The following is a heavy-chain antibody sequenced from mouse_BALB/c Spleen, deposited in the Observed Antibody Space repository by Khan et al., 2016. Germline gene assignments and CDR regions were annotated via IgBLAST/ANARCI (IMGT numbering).Heavy chain of an antibody. CDR3: TRRRYDDAMDY. D-gene: IGHD2-14*01. Sequence: EVQLQESGGGLVQPGGSMKLSCVASGFTFSNYWMNWVRQSPEKGLEWVAEIRLKSNNYATHYAESVKGRFTISRDDSKSSVYLQMNNLRAEDTGIYYCTRRRYDDAMDYWGQGTSVTVSS. J-gene: IGHJ4*01. V-gene: IGHV6-6*02. CDR1: GFTFSNYW. CDR2: IRLKSNNYAT.